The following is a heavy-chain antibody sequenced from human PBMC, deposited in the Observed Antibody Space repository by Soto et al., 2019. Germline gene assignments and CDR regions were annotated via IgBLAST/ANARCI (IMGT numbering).Heavy chain of an antibody. Sequence: EVQLVESGGGLVQPGGSLRLSCAASGFSVSDNYMSWVRQAPGKGLEWISVIYSGGTTYYADSVKGRFTISRDNSKNTLYLQMNRLRAEDTAVYYCARPIWFGDWGQGTLVTVSS. CDR1: GFSVSDNY. D-gene: IGHD3-10*01. V-gene: IGHV3-66*04. CDR3: ARPIWFGD. J-gene: IGHJ4*02. CDR2: IYSGGTT.